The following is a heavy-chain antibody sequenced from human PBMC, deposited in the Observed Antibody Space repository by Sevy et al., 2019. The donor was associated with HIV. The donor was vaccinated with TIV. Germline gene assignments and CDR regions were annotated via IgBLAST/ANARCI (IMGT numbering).Heavy chain of an antibody. V-gene: IGHV2-5*02. CDR2: IYWDDDK. Sequence: SGPTLVNPTQTLTLTCTFSGFSLSTNGVGVGWIRQPPGKALEWLAIIYWDDDKPYSPALKSRLTVTKDTSKNQVVLTLTNEDPLDTGTYYCARRRVLPSCTIDNCHGWAEDAFDIWGQGTVVTVSS. CDR1: GFSLSTNGVG. D-gene: IGHD2-8*01. CDR3: ARRRVLPSCTIDNCHGWAEDAFDI. J-gene: IGHJ3*02.